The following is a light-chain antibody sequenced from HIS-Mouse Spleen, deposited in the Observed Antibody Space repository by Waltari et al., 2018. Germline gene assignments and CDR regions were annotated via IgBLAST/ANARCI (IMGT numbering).Light chain of an antibody. CDR3: QVWDSSSDHVV. CDR1: NIGSKG. CDR2: DDS. J-gene: IGLJ2*01. V-gene: IGLV3-21*03. Sequence: SYVLTQPPSVSVAPGKTARITRGGNNIGSKGVRWYQQKPGQAPVPVFYDDSDRPSGIPERFSGSNSGNTATLTISRVEAGDEADYYCQVWDSSSDHVVFGGGTKLTVL.